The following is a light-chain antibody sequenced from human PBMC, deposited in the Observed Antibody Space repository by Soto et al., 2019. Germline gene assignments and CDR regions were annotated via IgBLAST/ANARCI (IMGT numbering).Light chain of an antibody. Sequence: EIVLTQSPGTLSLSPGERATLSCRASQSVRSDYLAWYQQKPGQAPRLHIYGASTRATGIPDRFTGSGSGTDFTLTISSLQSEDFAVYYCQQYNNWPRTFGQGTKVDIK. V-gene: IGKV3-20*01. CDR2: GAS. CDR1: QSVRSDY. CDR3: QQYNNWPRT. J-gene: IGKJ1*01.